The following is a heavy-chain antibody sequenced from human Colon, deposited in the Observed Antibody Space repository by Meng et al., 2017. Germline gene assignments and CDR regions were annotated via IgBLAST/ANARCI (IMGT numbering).Heavy chain of an antibody. Sequence: QVQLQESGPGVVKPSQTLSLTCTISGGSINSADYYWNWLRQAPGKGLEWLGYIHSSGSTYYTPSLKSRLTMSLDTSKNQFSLRLTSVTAADTAVYYCARNPVIPDARTFDFCGQGALVTVSS. CDR1: GGSINSADYY. D-gene: IGHD2-2*01. V-gene: IGHV4-30-4*01. CDR3: ARNPVIPDARTFDF. J-gene: IGHJ5*01. CDR2: IHSSGST.